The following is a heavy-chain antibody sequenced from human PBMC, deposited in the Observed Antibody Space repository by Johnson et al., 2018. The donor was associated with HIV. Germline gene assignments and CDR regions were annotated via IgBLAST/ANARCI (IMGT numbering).Heavy chain of an antibody. J-gene: IGHJ3*02. CDR2: INQDGSEK. CDR3: ARGRDSIGDGGAFDI. D-gene: IGHD3-16*01. CDR1: EFIFSSYW. V-gene: IGHV3-7*05. Sequence: AQLVESGGGLVQPGGSLRLSCVVSEFIFSSYWMSWVRQAPGKGLEWVANINQDGSEKYYVDSTKGRFTISRDNANNSLYLQMNSLRVEDTALYYCARGRDSIGDGGAFDIWGQGTMVTVSS.